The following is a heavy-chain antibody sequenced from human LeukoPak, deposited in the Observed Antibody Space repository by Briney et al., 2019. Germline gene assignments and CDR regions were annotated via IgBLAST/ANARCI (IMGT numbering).Heavy chain of an antibody. CDR3: ASDSYGYEFDY. Sequence: SGGSLRLSCAASGFTVSSNYMSWVRQAPGKGLEWVSVIYTGSGTYYADSVKGRFTISRDNSKNTLYLQMNSLRAEDTAVYYCASDSYGYEFDYWGQGTLVTVSS. CDR2: IYTGSGT. D-gene: IGHD5-18*01. J-gene: IGHJ4*02. V-gene: IGHV3-53*01. CDR1: GFTVSSNY.